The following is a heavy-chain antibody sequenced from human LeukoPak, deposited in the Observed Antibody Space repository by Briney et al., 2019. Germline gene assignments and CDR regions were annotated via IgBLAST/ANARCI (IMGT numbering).Heavy chain of an antibody. D-gene: IGHD3-9*01. CDR1: GFTFSRFW. V-gene: IGHV3-7*01. CDR2: IDQDESTI. J-gene: IGHJ4*02. Sequence: PGGSLRLSCAASGFTFSRFWMSWVRQAPGKGLEWVASIDQDESTIRYVDSVRGRFTISRDNVKNSLYLQMNSLRAEDTAVYYCARTYYDILTGYNPYFDYWGQGTLVTVSS. CDR3: ARTYYDILTGYNPYFDY.